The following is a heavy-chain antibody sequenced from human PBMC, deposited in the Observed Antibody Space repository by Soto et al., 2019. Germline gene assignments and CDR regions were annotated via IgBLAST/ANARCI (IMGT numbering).Heavy chain of an antibody. CDR2: IRDGGEST. J-gene: IGHJ3*02. V-gene: IGHV3-23*01. Sequence: EGQLWESWGGLVQPWESLRLSCAFSGFIFGNYMMTWVRQAPGKGLEWVSTIRDGGESTYYADSVKGRFTISRDNSKNTLYLQMDSLGVEDTAVYYCAPHVHCSGGSCHYDAFDIRGQGTMFTVSS. CDR3: APHVHCSGGSCHYDAFDI. D-gene: IGHD2-15*01. CDR1: GFIFGNYM.